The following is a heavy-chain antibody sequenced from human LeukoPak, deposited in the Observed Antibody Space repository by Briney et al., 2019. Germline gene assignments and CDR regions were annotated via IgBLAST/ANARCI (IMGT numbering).Heavy chain of an antibody. J-gene: IGHJ5*02. CDR3: ARELWLRWFDP. D-gene: IGHD2-21*01. V-gene: IGHV4-34*01. Sequence: SETLSLTCAVYGGSFSGYYWSWIRQPPGKGLEWIGEINHSGSTNYNPSLKSRVTISVDTSKNQFSLKLSSVTAADTAVYYCARELWLRWFDPWGQGTLVTVSS. CDR1: GGSFSGYY. CDR2: INHSGST.